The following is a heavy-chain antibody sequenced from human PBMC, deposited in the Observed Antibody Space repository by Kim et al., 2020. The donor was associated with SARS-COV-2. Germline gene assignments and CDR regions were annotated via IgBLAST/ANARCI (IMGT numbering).Heavy chain of an antibody. V-gene: IGHV7-4-1*02. CDR1: GYTFTSYA. Sequence: ASVKVSCKASGYTFTSYAMNWVRQAPGQGLEWMGWINTNTGNPTYAQGFTGRFVFSLDTSVSTAYLQISSLKAEDTAVYYCARDFSPVWFGELFPVFDYWGQGTLVTVSS. J-gene: IGHJ4*02. CDR3: ARDFSPVWFGELFPVFDY. CDR2: INTNTGNP. D-gene: IGHD3-10*01.